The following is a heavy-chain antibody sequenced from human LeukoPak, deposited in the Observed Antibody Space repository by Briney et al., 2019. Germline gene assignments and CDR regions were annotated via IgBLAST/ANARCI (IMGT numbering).Heavy chain of an antibody. D-gene: IGHD3-9*01. Sequence: PSQTLSLTCAVSGGSISSGGYSWSWIRQPPGKGLEWIGYIYHIGSTYYNPSLKSRVTISVDTSKNHFSLKLSSVTAADTAVYYCARRVPTSGRNYDILTGYYFDYWGQGTLVTVSS. CDR3: ARRVPTSGRNYDILTGYYFDY. CDR1: GGSISSGGYS. CDR2: IYHIGST. J-gene: IGHJ4*02. V-gene: IGHV4-30-2*01.